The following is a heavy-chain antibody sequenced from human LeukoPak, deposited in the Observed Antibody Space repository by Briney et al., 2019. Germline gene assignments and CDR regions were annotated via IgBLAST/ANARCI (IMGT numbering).Heavy chain of an antibody. CDR2: INPSGGST. CDR3: ARDKGITGTTPWVGYYYYMDV. V-gene: IGHV1-46*01. CDR1: GYTFTSYY. J-gene: IGHJ6*03. D-gene: IGHD1-7*01. Sequence: GGSLRLSCAASGYTFTSYYMHWVRQAPGQGLEWMGIINPSGGSTSYAQKFQGRVTMTRDTSTSTVYMELSSLRSEDTAVYYCARDKGITGTTPWVGYYYYMDVWGKGTTVTVSS.